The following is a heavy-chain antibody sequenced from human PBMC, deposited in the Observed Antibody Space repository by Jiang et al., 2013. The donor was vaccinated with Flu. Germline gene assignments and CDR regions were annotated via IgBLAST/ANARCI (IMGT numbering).Heavy chain of an antibody. CDR2: FSGGGGGT. D-gene: IGHD5-18*01. V-gene: IGHV3-23*01. CDR1: GFTFSSAS. J-gene: IGHJ4*02. CDR3: VKGRGQLWSISFDA. Sequence: QLLESGGGLVQPGGSLILSCAASGFTFSSASMGWVRQAPGRGLEWVSTFSGGGGGTHYADSVKGRFTISRDNSKNTLSLQMSSLRVDDTAVYYCVKGRGQLWSISFDARGQGALVTVSS.